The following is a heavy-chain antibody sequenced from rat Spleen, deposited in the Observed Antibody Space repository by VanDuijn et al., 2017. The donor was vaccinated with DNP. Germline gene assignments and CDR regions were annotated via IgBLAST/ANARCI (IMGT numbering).Heavy chain of an antibody. CDR1: GLTFSDYY. D-gene: IGHD4-4*01. CDR3: ATRNSGLDY. CDR2: ISPSGGST. Sequence: EVQLVESGGGLVQPGRSLKLSCAASGLTFSDYYMAWVRQAPTKGLEWVAYISPSGGSTYYRDSVKGRFTISRDNAKSTLYLQMDSLRSEDTATYYCATRNSGLDYWGQGVMVTVSS. V-gene: IGHV5-27*01. J-gene: IGHJ2*01.